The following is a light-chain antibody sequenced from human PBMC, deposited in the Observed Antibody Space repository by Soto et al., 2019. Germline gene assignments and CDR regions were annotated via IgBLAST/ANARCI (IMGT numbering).Light chain of an antibody. J-gene: IGKJ2*01. CDR2: GVF. CDR3: QHYDGSPRT. V-gene: IGKV3-20*01. Sequence: ETVLTQSPGTVSLSPGERATLSCRTSQSVRSNFLAWYQQTPGQAPRLLLYGVFNRAAGIPDRFSGSGAGTDFTLTISGLEPEDSAVYYCQHYDGSPRTFGQGTKVEIK. CDR1: QSVRSNF.